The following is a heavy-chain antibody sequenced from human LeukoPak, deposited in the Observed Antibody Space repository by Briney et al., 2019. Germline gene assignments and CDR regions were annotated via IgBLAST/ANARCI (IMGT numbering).Heavy chain of an antibody. CDR2: INPSGGST. Sequence: ASVKLSCKASGYTFTSYYMHWVRQAPGQGLEWMGIINPSGGSTSYAQKFQGRVTMTRDTSTSTVYMELSSLRSEDTAVYYCARDKTTTVTTHHFDYWGQGTLVTVSS. V-gene: IGHV1-46*01. D-gene: IGHD4-17*01. CDR1: GYTFTSYY. CDR3: ARDKTTTVTTHHFDY. J-gene: IGHJ4*02.